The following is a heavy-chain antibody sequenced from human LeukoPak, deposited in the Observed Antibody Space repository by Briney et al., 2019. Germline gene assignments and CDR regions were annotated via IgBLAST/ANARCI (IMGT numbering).Heavy chain of an antibody. J-gene: IGHJ6*02. CDR3: ARRIGAGYGMDV. CDR2: INIGSGSSI. Sequence: GGSLRLSCAASGFTFSTYEMNWVRQAPGKGLEWVSYINIGSGSSIYYADSVRGRFTISRDNAKNSLYLQMNSLRAEDTAVYYCARRIGAGYGMDVWGQGTTVSVSS. D-gene: IGHD6-25*01. V-gene: IGHV3-48*03. CDR1: GFTFSTYE.